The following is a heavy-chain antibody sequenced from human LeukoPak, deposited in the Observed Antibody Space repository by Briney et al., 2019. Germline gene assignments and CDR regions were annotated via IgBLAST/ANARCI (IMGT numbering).Heavy chain of an antibody. CDR3: ARDIVATIIGYWFDP. V-gene: IGHV1-2*02. D-gene: IGHD5-12*01. Sequence: ASVKVSCKASGYTFTGYYMHWVRQAPGQGLEWMGWINPNSGGTNYAQKFQGRVTMTRDTSISTAYMELNRLRSDDTAVYYCARDIVATIIGYWFDPWGQGTLVTVSS. CDR2: INPNSGGT. CDR1: GYTFTGYY. J-gene: IGHJ5*02.